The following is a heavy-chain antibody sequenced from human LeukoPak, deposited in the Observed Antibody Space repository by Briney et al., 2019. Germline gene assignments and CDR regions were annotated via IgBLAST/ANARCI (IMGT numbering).Heavy chain of an antibody. D-gene: IGHD6-19*01. J-gene: IGHJ1*01. Sequence: GGSLRLSCAASGFTFSSYAMSWVRQAPGKGLEWVSAISGSGGSTYYADSVKGRFTISRDNSKNTLYLQMNSLRAEDTAVYYCAKDRIAVALSAVYFQHWGQGTLVTVSS. CDR1: GFTFSSYA. CDR3: AKDRIAVALSAVYFQH. CDR2: ISGSGGST. V-gene: IGHV3-23*01.